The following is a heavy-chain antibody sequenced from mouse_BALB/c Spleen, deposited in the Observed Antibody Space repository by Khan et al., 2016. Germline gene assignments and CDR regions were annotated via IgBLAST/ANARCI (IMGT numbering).Heavy chain of an antibody. V-gene: IGHV3-8*02. Sequence: EVQLQESGPSLVKPSQTLSLTCSVTGDSITSGYWNWIRKFPGNKLEYMGYISYSTSTYYNPSLKSRLSITRDTSKNQYYLQLNSVTSEDTATYSCASFYGNYRGDFDVGGAGTTVTVSS. J-gene: IGHJ1*01. CDR2: ISYSTST. CDR1: GDSITSGY. D-gene: IGHD2-1*01. CDR3: ASFYGNYRGDFDV.